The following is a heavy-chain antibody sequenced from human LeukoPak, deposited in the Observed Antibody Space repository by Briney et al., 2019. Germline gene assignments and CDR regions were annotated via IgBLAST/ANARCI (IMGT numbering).Heavy chain of an antibody. CDR2: INHSGST. CDR3: ASGPVGGQPEFDY. V-gene: IGHV4-34*01. Sequence: FSSYGMHGVRQPPGRGVEWMGEINHSGSTNYNPSLKSRVTVSVDTSKNQFSPKLSSVTAADTAVYYCASGPVGGQPEFDYWGQGSLLTVSS. J-gene: IGHJ4*02. D-gene: IGHD1-26*01. CDR1: FSSYG.